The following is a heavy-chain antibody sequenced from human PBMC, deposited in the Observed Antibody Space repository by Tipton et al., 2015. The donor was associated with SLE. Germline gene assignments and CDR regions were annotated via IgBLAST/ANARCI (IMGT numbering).Heavy chain of an antibody. CDR3: ARGMLTWRGAIVGVDV. CDR2: ISNGGGT. D-gene: IGHD3-10*02. CDR1: GGSISSNS. Sequence: LRLSCSVSGGSISSNSWIWIRQPPGKGLDWIGYISNGGGTNYNPSLKSRVTISVDTAKNQFSLKLTSVTAADTAVYYCARGMLTWRGAIVGVDVWGQGTTVNVSS. J-gene: IGHJ6*02. V-gene: IGHV4-59*08.